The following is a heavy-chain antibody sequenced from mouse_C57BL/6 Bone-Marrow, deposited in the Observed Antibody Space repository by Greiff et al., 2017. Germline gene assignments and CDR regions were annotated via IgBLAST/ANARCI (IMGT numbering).Heavy chain of an antibody. CDR3: ARGSWYYAMDY. V-gene: IGHV1-50*01. CDR2: IDPSDSYP. CDR1: GYTFTSYW. Sequence: VQLQQPGAELVKPGASVKLSCKASGYTFTSYWMQWVKQRPGQGLEWIGEIDPSDSYPNYNQKFKGRATLTVDTSSSTADMQLSSLTSEDSAVYYCARGSWYYAMDYWGQGTSVTVSS. J-gene: IGHJ4*01.